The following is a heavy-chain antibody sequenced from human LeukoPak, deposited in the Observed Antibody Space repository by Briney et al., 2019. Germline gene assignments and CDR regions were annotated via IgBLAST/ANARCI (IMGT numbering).Heavy chain of an antibody. CDR2: IYYSGST. D-gene: IGHD3-16*01. V-gene: IGHV4-59*01. Sequence: SETLSLTCTASGGSISSYYWNWIRQPPGKGLEWIGHIYYSGSTNYNPSLKSRVTISLDTSKNQFSLRLSSVTAADTAVYYCARARPASIWGSYPRHFDYWGQGTLVTVSS. J-gene: IGHJ4*02. CDR3: ARARPASIWGSYPRHFDY. CDR1: GGSISSYY.